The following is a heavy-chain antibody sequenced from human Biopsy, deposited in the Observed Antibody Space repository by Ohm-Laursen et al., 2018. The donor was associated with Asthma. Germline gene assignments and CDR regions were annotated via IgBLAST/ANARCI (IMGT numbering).Heavy chain of an antibody. V-gene: IGHV3-53*01. CDR2: IYSGGPS. J-gene: IGHJ4*02. CDR3: ARGDSSNWSHYYFDY. Sequence: GQTLSLTCAASGFAVSRAHMFWVRQAPGKGLGWVSVIYSGGPSPTADSVRGRFTISRDYSKNTLYLQMHSLRAEDTAVYYCARGDSSNWSHYYFDYWGQGTLVTVSS. D-gene: IGHD3-22*01. CDR1: GFAVSRAH.